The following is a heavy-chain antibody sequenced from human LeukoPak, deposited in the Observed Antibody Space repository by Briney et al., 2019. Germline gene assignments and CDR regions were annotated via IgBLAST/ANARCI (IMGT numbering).Heavy chain of an antibody. CDR1: GFTFSNYA. Sequence: GGSLRLSCAASGFTFSNYAMSWVRRAPARGLEWVSSLRGDGETFYADSVKGRFTLSRDESRNTVYLQLSNLRVEDTAVYYCAKQRSRDFDYWGQGTLVTVSS. J-gene: IGHJ4*02. CDR3: AKQRSRDFDY. D-gene: IGHD2-15*01. CDR2: LRGDGET. V-gene: IGHV3-23*01.